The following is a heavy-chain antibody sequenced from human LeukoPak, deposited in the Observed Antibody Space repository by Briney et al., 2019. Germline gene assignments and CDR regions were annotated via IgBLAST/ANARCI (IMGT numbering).Heavy chain of an antibody. V-gene: IGHV1-46*01. Sequence: GASVTVSCKASGYTFTSYYMHWVRQAPGQGLEWMGIINPSGGSTSYAQKFQGRVTMTRDMSTSTVYMELSSLRSEDTAVYYCAREGGFTYYYDSSGPTGYWGQGTLVTVSS. CDR1: GYTFTSYY. CDR3: AREGGFTYYYDSSGPTGY. D-gene: IGHD3-22*01. CDR2: INPSGGST. J-gene: IGHJ4*02.